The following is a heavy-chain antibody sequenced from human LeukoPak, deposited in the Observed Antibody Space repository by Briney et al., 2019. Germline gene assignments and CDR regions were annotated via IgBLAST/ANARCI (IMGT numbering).Heavy chain of an antibody. D-gene: IGHD6-19*01. J-gene: IGHJ5*02. CDR3: ARYSSGWYTNWFDP. V-gene: IGHV1-8*02. CDR1: GYTFTSYG. CDR2: MNPNSGNT. Sequence: ASVKVSCKASGYTFTSYGISWVRQAPGQGLEWMGWMNPNSGNTGYAQKFQGRVTMTRNTSISTAYMELSSLRSEDTAVYYCARYSSGWYTNWFDPWGQGTLVTVSS.